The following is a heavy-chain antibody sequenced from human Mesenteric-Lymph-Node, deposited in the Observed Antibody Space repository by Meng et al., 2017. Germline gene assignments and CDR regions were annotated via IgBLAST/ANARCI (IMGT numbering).Heavy chain of an antibody. V-gene: IGHV2-5*02. D-gene: IGHD3-22*01. CDR2: ITGDEQK. CDR3: AHRRSMIFDS. J-gene: IGHJ5*01. CDR1: GFSPTTGAAS. Sequence: ILLKAVGPPLMHPPPPLPLTCTFCGFSPTTGAASVACVRQPPGKALEWLAPITGDEQKRYSPSLSGRLTITKDTSKNQVVLTKTSMDTVDTATYYCAHRRSMIFDSWGQGILVTVSS.